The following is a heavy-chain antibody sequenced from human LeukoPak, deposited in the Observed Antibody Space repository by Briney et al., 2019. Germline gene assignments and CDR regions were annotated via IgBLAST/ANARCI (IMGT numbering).Heavy chain of an antibody. D-gene: IGHD3-10*01. J-gene: IGHJ4*02. CDR1: GYTFTSYG. V-gene: IGHV1-18*01. CDR3: ARDLIYPLLRFGELLAPPLDY. Sequence: GASVKVSCKASGYTFTSYGISWVRQAPGQGLEWMGWISAYNGNTNYAQKLQGRVTMTTDTSTSTAYMELRSLRSDDTAVYYCARDLIYPLLRFGELLAPPLDYWGQGTLVTVSS. CDR2: ISAYNGNT.